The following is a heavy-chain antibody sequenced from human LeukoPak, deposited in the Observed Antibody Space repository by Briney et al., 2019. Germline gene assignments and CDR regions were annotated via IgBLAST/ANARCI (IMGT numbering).Heavy chain of an antibody. CDR1: GFTFSSYA. J-gene: IGHJ5*02. D-gene: IGHD3-3*01. CDR2: ISYDGSNK. Sequence: GGSLRLSCAASGFTFSSYAMHWVRQAPGKGLEWVAVISYDGSNKYYPDSVKGRFTISRDNSKNTLYLQMNSLRAEDTAVYYCARDLAYDFWSGYSSQSLDPWGQGTLVTVSS. V-gene: IGHV3-30-3*01. CDR3: ARDLAYDFWSGYSSQSLDP.